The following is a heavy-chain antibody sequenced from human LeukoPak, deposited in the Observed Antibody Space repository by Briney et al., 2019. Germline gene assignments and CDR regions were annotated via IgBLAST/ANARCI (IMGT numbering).Heavy chain of an antibody. CDR1: GFTFSDYY. CDR2: ISSSGSTI. J-gene: IGHJ6*02. Sequence: GGSLRLSCAASGFTFSDYYMSWIRQAPGKGLEWVSYISSSGSTIYYADSVKGRFTISRDNAKNSLYLQMNSLRAEDTAVYYCARDLVVSAANYYYYYGMDVWGQGTTVTVSS. V-gene: IGHV3-11*01. CDR3: ARDLVVSAANYYYYYGMDV. D-gene: IGHD2-2*01.